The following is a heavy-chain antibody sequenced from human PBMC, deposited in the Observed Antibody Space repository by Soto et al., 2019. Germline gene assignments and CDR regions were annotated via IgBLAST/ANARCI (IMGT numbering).Heavy chain of an antibody. CDR3: ARDRDSSGWCAFDI. V-gene: IGHV1-18*01. D-gene: IGHD6-19*01. Sequence: ASVKVSCKASGYTFTSYGISWVRQAPGQGLEWMGWISAYNANTNYAQKLQGRVTMTTDTSTSTAYMELRSLRSDDTAVYYCARDRDSSGWCAFDIWGQGTMVTVSS. CDR2: ISAYNANT. J-gene: IGHJ3*02. CDR1: GYTFTSYG.